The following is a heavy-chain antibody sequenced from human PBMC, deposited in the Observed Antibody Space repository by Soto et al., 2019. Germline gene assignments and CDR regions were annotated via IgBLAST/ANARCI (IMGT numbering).Heavy chain of an antibody. CDR2: TSADNGDT. CDR1: GYSFTHYG. Sequence: QVQLVQSGAEVKEPGASVKVSCKASGYSFTHYGFSWVRQAPGQGLEWMAWTSADNGDTNYAPKLQGRVTLTTDTSTGKAYMELRSLRSDDTAVYYCARDERRTCTSSTCYYFDYWGQGTLVSVSS. J-gene: IGHJ4*02. CDR3: ARDERRTCTSSTCYYFDY. V-gene: IGHV1-18*04. D-gene: IGHD2-2*01.